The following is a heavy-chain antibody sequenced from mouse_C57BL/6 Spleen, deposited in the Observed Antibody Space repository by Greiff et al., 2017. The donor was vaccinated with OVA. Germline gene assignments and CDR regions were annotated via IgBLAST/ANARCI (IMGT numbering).Heavy chain of an antibody. CDR1: GYTFTDYY. D-gene: IGHD4-1*01. Sequence: EVQLQQSGPELVKPGASVKISCKASGYTFTDYYMNWVKQSHGKSLEWIGDINPNNGGTSYNQKFKGKATLTVDKSSSTAYMELRSLTSEDSAVYYCARWETGPGFAYWGQGTLVTVSA. CDR2: INPNNGGT. J-gene: IGHJ3*01. CDR3: ARWETGPGFAY. V-gene: IGHV1-26*01.